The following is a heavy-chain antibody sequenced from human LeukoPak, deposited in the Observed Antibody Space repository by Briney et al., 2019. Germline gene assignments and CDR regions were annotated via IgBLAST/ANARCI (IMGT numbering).Heavy chain of an antibody. Sequence: SETLSLTCTVSGGSIGSHYWSWIRQPPGEGLEWMGYSYYSGTTRYNPSLQSRVTISVDTSKNLFSLKLTSVTAADTAVYYCARLLDNDSSGHPDTFDMWGQGTMVTVSS. CDR2: SYYSGTT. D-gene: IGHD3-22*01. V-gene: IGHV4-59*11. CDR3: ARLLDNDSSGHPDTFDM. CDR1: GGSIGSHY. J-gene: IGHJ3*02.